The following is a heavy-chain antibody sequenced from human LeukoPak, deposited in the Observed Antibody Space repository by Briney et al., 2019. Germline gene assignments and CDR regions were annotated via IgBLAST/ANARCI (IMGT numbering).Heavy chain of an antibody. D-gene: IGHD3-3*01. V-gene: IGHV3-74*01. CDR3: ARGFSEVYSYYDFWSGRDDAFDI. CDR2: INSDGSST. J-gene: IGHJ3*02. Sequence: GGSLRLSCAASGFTFSSYWMHWVRQAPGKGLVWVSRINSDGSSTSYADSVKGRFTFSRDNAKNTLYLQMNSLRAEDTAVYYCARGFSEVYSYYDFWSGRDDAFDIWGQGTMVTVSS. CDR1: GFTFSSYW.